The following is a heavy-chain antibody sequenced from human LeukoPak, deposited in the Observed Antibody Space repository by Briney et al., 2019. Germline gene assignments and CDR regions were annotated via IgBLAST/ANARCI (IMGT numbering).Heavy chain of an antibody. Sequence: QPGGSLRLSCAASGFTFRSSWMHWVRQGPGKGLVWVSRINNDGSATTYADSVKGRFTISRDTAKNTVFLQMNSLRAEDTALYYCARGRRGWALDYWGQGTLVTVSS. V-gene: IGHV3-74*01. CDR2: INNDGSAT. CDR3: ARGRRGWALDY. J-gene: IGHJ4*02. D-gene: IGHD6-19*01. CDR1: GFTFRSSW.